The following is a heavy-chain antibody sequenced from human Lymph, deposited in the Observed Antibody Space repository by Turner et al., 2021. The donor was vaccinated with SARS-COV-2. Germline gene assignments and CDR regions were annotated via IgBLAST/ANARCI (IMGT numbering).Heavy chain of an antibody. CDR2: MNPNSGNT. V-gene: IGHV1-8*01. Sequence: QVQLVQSEAEVKKPGASVKVACKASGYTFTSYDINWVRQATGQGLEWMGWMNPNSGNTGYAQKFQGRVTMTRNISISTAYMELSTLRSEDTAVYYCARGRYSGGGMDVWGQGTTVTVSS. CDR1: GYTFTSYD. D-gene: IGHD1-26*01. J-gene: IGHJ6*02. CDR3: ARGRYSGGGMDV.